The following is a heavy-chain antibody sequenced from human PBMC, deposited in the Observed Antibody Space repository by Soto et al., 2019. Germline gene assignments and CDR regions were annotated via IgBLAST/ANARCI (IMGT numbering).Heavy chain of an antibody. V-gene: IGHV5-10-1*03. CDR2: IDPSDSYT. D-gene: IGHD2-15*01. CDR1: GYSFTSYW. CDR3: ARHVIRIVATTGDNWFDP. Sequence: EVQLVQSGAEVKKPGESLRISCKGSGYSFTSYWISWVRQMPGKGLEWMGRIDPSDSYTNYSPSFQGHVTISADKSISTAYLQWSSLKASDTAMYYCARHVIRIVATTGDNWFDPWGQGTLVTVSS. J-gene: IGHJ5*02.